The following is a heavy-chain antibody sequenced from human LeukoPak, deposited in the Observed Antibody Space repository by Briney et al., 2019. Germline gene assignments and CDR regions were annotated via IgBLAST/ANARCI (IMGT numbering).Heavy chain of an antibody. J-gene: IGHJ4*02. CDR3: AKSLVSGAYYFEY. CDR1: GFTFDDYA. Sequence: PGRSLRLSCAASGFTFDDYAMHWVRQAPGKGLEWVSGISWNSGSIGYADSAKGRFTISRDNSKNTLYLQMSSLRAEDTAVYFCAKSLVSGAYYFEYWGQGTLVTVSS. V-gene: IGHV3-9*01. CDR2: ISWNSGSI. D-gene: IGHD6-6*01.